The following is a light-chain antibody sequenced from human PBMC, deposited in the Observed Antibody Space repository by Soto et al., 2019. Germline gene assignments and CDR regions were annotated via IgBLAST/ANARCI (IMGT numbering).Light chain of an antibody. J-gene: IGLJ1*01. CDR3: SSYAGSHYV. Sequence: SSDVGGYNFVSWYQQRPGKAPTGINYEVSKRPSGVPDRFSGSKSGNTASLTVSGLQAEDEADYYCSSYAGSHYVFGTGTKVTVL. V-gene: IGLV2-8*01. CDR1: SSDVGGYNF. CDR2: EVS.